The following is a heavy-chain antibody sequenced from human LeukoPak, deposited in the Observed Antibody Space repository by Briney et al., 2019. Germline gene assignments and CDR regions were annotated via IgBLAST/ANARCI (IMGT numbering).Heavy chain of an antibody. D-gene: IGHD4-17*01. CDR2: VSGGGGST. V-gene: IGHV3-23*01. CDR3: AKERYYNDYGNWFDP. J-gene: IGHJ5*02. Sequence: GGSLRLSCAASGFXFSSYAMSWVRQAPGKGLEWVSAVSGGGGSTYYADSVKGRFTVSRDNSKNTLNLQMNSLRAEDTAVYYCAKERYYNDYGNWFDPWGQGTLVTVSS. CDR1: GFXFSSYA.